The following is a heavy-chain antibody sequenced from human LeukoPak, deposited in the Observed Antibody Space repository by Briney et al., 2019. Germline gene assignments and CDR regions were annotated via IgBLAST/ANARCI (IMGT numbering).Heavy chain of an antibody. Sequence: SETLYLTCTVSGGSISSGGYYWSWIRQHPGKGLEWIGYIYYSGSTYYNPSLKSRVTISVDTSKNQFSLKLSSVTAADTAVYYCAREHASYDSSGPDYWGQGTLVTVSS. D-gene: IGHD3-22*01. V-gene: IGHV4-31*03. CDR2: IYYSGST. J-gene: IGHJ4*02. CDR1: GGSISSGGYY. CDR3: AREHASYDSSGPDY.